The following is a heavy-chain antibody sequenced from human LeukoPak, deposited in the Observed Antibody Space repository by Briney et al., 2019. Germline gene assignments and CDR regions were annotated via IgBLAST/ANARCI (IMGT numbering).Heavy chain of an antibody. Sequence: PGGSLRLSCAASGFTFSSYWMSWVRPAPGKGLEWVANIKRDGSEKYYVDSVKGRFTISRDDAKNSLYLQMNSLRAEDTAVYYCARGSTVTTFDYWGQGTLVTVSS. V-gene: IGHV3-7*01. CDR3: ARGSTVTTFDY. CDR1: GFTFSSYW. J-gene: IGHJ4*02. D-gene: IGHD4-17*01. CDR2: IKRDGSEK.